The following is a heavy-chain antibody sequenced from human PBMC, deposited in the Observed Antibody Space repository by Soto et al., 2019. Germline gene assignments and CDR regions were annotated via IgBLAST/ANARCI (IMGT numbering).Heavy chain of an antibody. CDR3: AREGRHIVVVVAATPFYYYYMDV. Sequence: QVQLVQSGAEVKKPGSSVKVSCKASGGTFSSYAISWVRQAPGQGLEWMGGIIPIFGTANYAQKFQGRVTITADESTSTAYMELSSLRSEDTAVYYCAREGRHIVVVVAATPFYYYYMDVWGKGTTVTVSS. CDR1: GGTFSSYA. D-gene: IGHD2-15*01. CDR2: IIPIFGTA. J-gene: IGHJ6*03. V-gene: IGHV1-69*01.